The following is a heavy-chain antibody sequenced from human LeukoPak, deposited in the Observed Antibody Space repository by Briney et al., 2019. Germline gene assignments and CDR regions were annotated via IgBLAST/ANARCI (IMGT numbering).Heavy chain of an antibody. CDR3: ADPPSDF. V-gene: IGHV3-7*01. J-gene: IGHJ4*02. CDR1: GFRFSDYW. Sequence: GGSLRLSCAASGFRFSDYWMTWVRQAPGKGLEWVANINQDGSEKYHGDSVKGRFIISRDNAKRSLFLEMSSLRAEDTAVYYCADPPSDFWGQGTLVAVSS. CDR2: INQDGSEK.